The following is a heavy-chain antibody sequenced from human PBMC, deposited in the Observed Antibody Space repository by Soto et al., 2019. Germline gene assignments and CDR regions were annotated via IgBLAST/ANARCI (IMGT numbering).Heavy chain of an antibody. CDR3: ASGKDIVVVVAAKSYYYGMDV. Sequence: ASVKVSCKASAGTFSSDAVSWVRQAPGQGLEWMGGIIPIFGTANYAQKFQGRVTITADESTSTAYMELSSLRSEDTAVYYCASGKDIVVVVAAKSYYYGMDVWGQGTTVTVSS. V-gene: IGHV1-69*13. D-gene: IGHD2-15*01. CDR2: IIPIFGTA. CDR1: AGTFSSDA. J-gene: IGHJ6*02.